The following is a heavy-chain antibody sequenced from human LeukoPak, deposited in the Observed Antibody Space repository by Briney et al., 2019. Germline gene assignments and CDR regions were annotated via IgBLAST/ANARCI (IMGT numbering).Heavy chain of an antibody. CDR3: ARHSHNTFGVVVVPYYFDY. V-gene: IGHV4-39*01. CDR2: IYYSGST. D-gene: IGHD3-16*02. Sequence: PSETLSLICTVSGGSISSTGYYWGWVRQTPGKGLEWIASIYYSGSTYYSPSLKSRVTISVDTSKNQFSLRLSSVTAADTAVYYCARHSHNTFGVVVVPYYFDYWGQGTLVTVSS. J-gene: IGHJ4*02. CDR1: GGSISSTGYY.